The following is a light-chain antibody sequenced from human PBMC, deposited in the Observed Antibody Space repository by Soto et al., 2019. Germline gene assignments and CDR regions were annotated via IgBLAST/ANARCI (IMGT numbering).Light chain of an antibody. CDR2: GAS. CDR1: QSVSSSY. Sequence: EIVLTQSPGTLSLSPGERATLSCRASQSVSSSYLAWYQQKPGQAPRLLIYGASSRATGIPDRFSGSGSGTDFTLTISRLEPKDFAVYYCQRYGSSGPFGKGTKGDIK. CDR3: QRYGSSGP. J-gene: IGKJ1*01. V-gene: IGKV3-20*01.